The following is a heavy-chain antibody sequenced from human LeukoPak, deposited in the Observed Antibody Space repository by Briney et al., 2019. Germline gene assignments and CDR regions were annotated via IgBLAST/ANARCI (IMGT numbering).Heavy chain of an antibody. CDR2: INHRGST. J-gene: IGHJ6*03. D-gene: IGHD6-19*01. V-gene: IGHV4-34*08. CDR3: QGVPLGYSSGWTSDYSYMDV. Sequence: SETLSLTCAVSGGTFTTSWWSWIRQAPGKGLEWIGEINHRGSTNYNPSLKSRDTISLDTPNSQFSLSLSFLTAADTAMSYCQGVPLGYSSGWTSDYSYMDVWGKGTPVTVS. CDR1: GGTFTTSW.